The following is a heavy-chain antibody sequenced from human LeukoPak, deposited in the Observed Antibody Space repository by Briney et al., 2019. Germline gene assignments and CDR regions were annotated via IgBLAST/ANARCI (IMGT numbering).Heavy chain of an antibody. Sequence: PSETLSLTCTVSGGSISGYYWSWVRQPPGKGLDWIGYIYYSGSTNYNPSLKSRVTISVDTSKNQFSLKLSSVTAADTAVYYCARQGVRGYDYPFDYWGQGTLVSVSS. J-gene: IGHJ4*02. CDR1: GGSISGYY. V-gene: IGHV4-59*08. CDR2: IYYSGST. CDR3: ARQGVRGYDYPFDY. D-gene: IGHD5-12*01.